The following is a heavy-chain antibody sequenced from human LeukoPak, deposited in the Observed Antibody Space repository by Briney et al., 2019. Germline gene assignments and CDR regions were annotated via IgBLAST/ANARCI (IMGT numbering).Heavy chain of an antibody. Sequence: GGSLRLSCAASGFTFSSYGMHWVRQAPGEGLEWVAVIWYDGSNKYYADSVKGRFTISRDNSKNTLYLQMNSLRAEDTAVYYCARGYDILTGYLYDYWGQGTLVTVSS. V-gene: IGHV3-33*01. CDR3: ARGYDILTGYLYDY. CDR2: IWYDGSNK. CDR1: GFTFSSYG. J-gene: IGHJ4*02. D-gene: IGHD3-9*01.